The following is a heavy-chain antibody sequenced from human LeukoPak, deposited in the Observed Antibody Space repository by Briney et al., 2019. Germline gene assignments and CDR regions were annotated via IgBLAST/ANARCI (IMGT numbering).Heavy chain of an antibody. CDR2: IYYSGST. J-gene: IGHJ5*02. D-gene: IGHD3-22*01. CDR3: ARTYYYDSSGFDP. Sequence: PSGTLSLTCTVSGGSISSYYWSWIRQPPGKGLEWIGYIYYSGSTNYNPSLKSRVTISVDTSKDQFSLKLSSVTAADTAVYYCARTYYYDSSGFDPWGQGTLVTVSS. V-gene: IGHV4-59*08. CDR1: GGSISSYY.